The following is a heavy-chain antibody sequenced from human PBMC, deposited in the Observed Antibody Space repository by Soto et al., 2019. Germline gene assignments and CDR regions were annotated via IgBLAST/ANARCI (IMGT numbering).Heavy chain of an antibody. CDR3: AYYDSSGYYH. J-gene: IGHJ5*02. Sequence: SETLSLTCTVSGGSISSSSYYWGWIRQPPGKGLEWIGSIYYSGSTYNDPSLKSRVNISVDTSKKQLSLKLSSVTAADTAVYYSAYYDSSGYYHWGQGTLVT. V-gene: IGHV4-39*01. D-gene: IGHD3-22*01. CDR2: IYYSGST. CDR1: GGSISSSSYY.